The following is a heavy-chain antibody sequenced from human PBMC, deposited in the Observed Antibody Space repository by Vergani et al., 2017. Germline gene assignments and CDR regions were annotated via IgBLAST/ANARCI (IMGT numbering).Heavy chain of an antibody. J-gene: IGHJ4*02. V-gene: IGHV3-23*04. D-gene: IGHD3-3*01. CDR3: AKGTALYYDFWSGYWAFDY. CDR2: ISGSGGST. CDR1: GFTVSSNY. Sequence: EVQLVETGGGLIQPGGSLRLSCAASGFTVSSNYMSWVRQAPGKGLEWVSAISGSGGSTYYADSVKGRFTISRDNSKNTLYLQMNSLRAEDTAVYYCAKGTALYYDFWSGYWAFDYWGQGTLVTVSS.